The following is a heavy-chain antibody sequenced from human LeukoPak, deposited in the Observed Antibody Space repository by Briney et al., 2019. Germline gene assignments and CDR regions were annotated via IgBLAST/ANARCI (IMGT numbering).Heavy chain of an antibody. Sequence: ASVKVSCKTSGYTFTGYYMFWVRQAPGQGLEWMAWINPNSGGTNYAQRFQGRVTLTRDTSIATAYMELSSLKSDDTAVYFCARDLYSSATDLYSSAWTGAFDVWGQGTMVAVSS. CDR2: INPNSGGT. J-gene: IGHJ3*01. D-gene: IGHD6-19*01. CDR3: ARDLYSSATDLYSSAWTGAFDV. CDR1: GYTFTGYY. V-gene: IGHV1-2*02.